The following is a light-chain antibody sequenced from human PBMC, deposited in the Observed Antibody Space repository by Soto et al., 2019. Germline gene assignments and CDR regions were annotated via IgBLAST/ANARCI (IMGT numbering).Light chain of an antibody. J-gene: IGKJ2*01. CDR3: QQYGISPPYT. V-gene: IGKV3-20*01. Sequence: EIVLTQSPGTLSLSPGERATLSCRASQSVSSSYLAWYQQKPGQAPRLLIYGASSRATGIPDRFSCSGSGTDFTLTISRLEPEDFSVYYCQQYGISPPYTFGQGTKLEIK. CDR2: GAS. CDR1: QSVSSSY.